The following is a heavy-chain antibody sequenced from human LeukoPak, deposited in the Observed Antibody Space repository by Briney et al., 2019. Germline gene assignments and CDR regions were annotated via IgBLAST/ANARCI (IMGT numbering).Heavy chain of an antibody. D-gene: IGHD1-1*01. CDR2: ISSSGAST. CDR1: GFTFSDYW. Sequence: GGSLRLSCVASGFTFSDYWMTWVRQAPGKGLEWVSAISSSGASTFYADSVKGRFTISRDNSKNTLYLQMNSLRAEDTAVYYCAKPHTTGNNYYYYMDVWGKGTTVTVSS. V-gene: IGHV3-23*01. CDR3: AKPHTTGNNYYYYMDV. J-gene: IGHJ6*03.